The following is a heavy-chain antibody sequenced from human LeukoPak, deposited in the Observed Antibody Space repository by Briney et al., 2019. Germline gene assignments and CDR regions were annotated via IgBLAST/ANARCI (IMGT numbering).Heavy chain of an antibody. V-gene: IGHV3-48*03. D-gene: IGHD2-21*02. J-gene: IGHJ3*01. CDR3: ARDRSKVTAYGDALDF. Sequence: PGGSLRLSCAASGFTFRSYELNWVRQAPGKGLEWVSYISDIGTTQHYADSVKGRFIISRDNAKNSLYLQMNSLTAEDTAVYYCARDRSKVTAYGDALDFWGQGTMVIVSS. CDR2: ISDIGTTQ. CDR1: GFTFRSYE.